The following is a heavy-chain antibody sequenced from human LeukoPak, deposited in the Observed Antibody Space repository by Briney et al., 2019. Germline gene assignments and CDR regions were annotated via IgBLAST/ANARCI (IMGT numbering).Heavy chain of an antibody. J-gene: IGHJ6*02. CDR2: ISAYNGNT. CDR3: ARVNIVVVPAAPPGDGDYYGMDV. D-gene: IGHD2-2*01. CDR1: GYTFTSYG. V-gene: IGHV1-18*01. Sequence: ASVKVSCKASGYTFTSYGISWVRQAPGQGLEWMGWISAYNGNTNYAQKLQGRVTMTTDTSTSTAYMELRSLRSDDTAVYYCARVNIVVVPAAPPGDGDYYGMDVWGQGTTVTVSS.